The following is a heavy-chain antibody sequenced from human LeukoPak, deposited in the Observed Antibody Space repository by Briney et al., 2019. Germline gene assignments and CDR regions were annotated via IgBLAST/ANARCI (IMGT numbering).Heavy chain of an antibody. CDR2: IWYDGSNK. J-gene: IGHJ4*02. CDR3: VRGGGTSPSGISYYFDY. D-gene: IGHD3-10*01. V-gene: IGHV3-33*01. CDR1: GFTFSTYG. Sequence: PGGSLRLSCAVSGFTFSTYGMHWVRQAPGEGLEWVAVIWYDGSNKYYADSVKGRFTISRDNSKNILYLKMDSLRAEDTALYYCVRGGGTSPSGISYYFDYWGQGTLVTVSS.